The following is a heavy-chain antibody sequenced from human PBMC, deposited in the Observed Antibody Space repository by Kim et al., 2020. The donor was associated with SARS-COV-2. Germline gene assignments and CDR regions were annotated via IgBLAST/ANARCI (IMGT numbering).Heavy chain of an antibody. V-gene: IGHV3-23*01. CDR2: ISGSGGST. D-gene: IGHD3-22*01. CDR1: GFTFSSYA. J-gene: IGHJ1*01. CDR3: AKDDYYDSSGYYGFYFQH. Sequence: GGSLRLSCAASGFTFSSYAMSWVRQAPGKGLEWVSAISGSGGSTYYADSVKGRFTISRDNSKNTLYLQMNSLRAEDTAVYYCAKDDYYDSSGYYGFYFQHWGQGTLVTVSS.